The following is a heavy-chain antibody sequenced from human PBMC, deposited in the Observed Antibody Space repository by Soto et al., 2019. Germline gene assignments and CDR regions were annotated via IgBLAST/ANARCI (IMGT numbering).Heavy chain of an antibody. J-gene: IGHJ6*02. CDR2: IWYDGRNR. CDR1: GFTFSSYG. D-gene: IGHD6-13*01. V-gene: IGHV3-33*01. Sequence: QVPLVESGGGVVQPGRSLRLSCAASGFTFSSYGMHWVRQAPGTGLVWVAVIWYDGRNRYYAASVQGRFTISRDNSKHTLYLQMNSLRAEDTAVYYCARDGAAAAGVYYYGMDVWGQGTTVTVSS. CDR3: ARDGAAAAGVYYYGMDV.